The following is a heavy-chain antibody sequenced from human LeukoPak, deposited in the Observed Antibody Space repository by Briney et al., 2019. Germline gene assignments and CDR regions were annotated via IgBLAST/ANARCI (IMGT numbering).Heavy chain of an antibody. D-gene: IGHD3-22*01. CDR1: GFTFSNAW. V-gene: IGHV3-15*01. Sequence: GGSLRLSCAASGFTFSNAWMSWVRQAPGKGLEWVGRIKSKTDGGTTDYAAPVKGRFTISRDDSKNTLYLQMNSLKTEDTAVYYCTYYYDSSGYYIDYWGQGTLVTVPS. J-gene: IGHJ4*02. CDR2: IKSKTDGGTT. CDR3: TYYYDSSGYYIDY.